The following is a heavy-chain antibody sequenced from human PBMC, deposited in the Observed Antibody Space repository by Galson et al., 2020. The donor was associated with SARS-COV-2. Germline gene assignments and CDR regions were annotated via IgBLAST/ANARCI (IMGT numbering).Heavy chain of an antibody. Sequence: GGSLRLSCTASGFTFKAHSMNWVRQAPGKGLEWVSSINVASSYIYYADAVKGRFTIARDNAMNSVFLEMNSLRAEDTAIYYCAREDTSGWYFDHWGQGILVTVSP. V-gene: IGHV3-21*01. D-gene: IGHD6-19*01. CDR2: INVASSYI. J-gene: IGHJ4*02. CDR3: AREDTSGWYFDH. CDR1: GFTFKAHS.